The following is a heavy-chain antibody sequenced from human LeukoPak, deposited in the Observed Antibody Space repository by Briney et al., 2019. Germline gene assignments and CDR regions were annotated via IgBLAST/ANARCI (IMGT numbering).Heavy chain of an antibody. CDR1: GYSISSGYY. D-gene: IGHD2-2*01. J-gene: IGHJ3*02. V-gene: IGHV4-38-2*01. Sequence: SETLSLTCAVSGYSISSGYYWGWIRQPPGKVLEWIGSNYHSGSTYYNPSLKSRVTISVDTSKNQFSLKLSSVTAADTAVYYCARRRGYCSSTSCFDAFDIWGQGTMVTVSS. CDR2: NYHSGST. CDR3: ARRRGYCSSTSCFDAFDI.